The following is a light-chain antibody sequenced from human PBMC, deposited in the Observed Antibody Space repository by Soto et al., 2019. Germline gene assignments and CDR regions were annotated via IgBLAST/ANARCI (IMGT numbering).Light chain of an antibody. J-gene: IGLJ3*02. Sequence: QSVLTQPRSVSGSPGQSVTISCTGTNSDIGGYNYVSWYQQHAGKAPKLMIYDVTRRPLGVPDRFSGSKSGNTASLTISGLQAEDEADYYCCSYAGSYIPFGGGTKLTVL. CDR2: DVT. CDR3: CSYAGSYIP. CDR1: NSDIGGYNY. V-gene: IGLV2-11*01.